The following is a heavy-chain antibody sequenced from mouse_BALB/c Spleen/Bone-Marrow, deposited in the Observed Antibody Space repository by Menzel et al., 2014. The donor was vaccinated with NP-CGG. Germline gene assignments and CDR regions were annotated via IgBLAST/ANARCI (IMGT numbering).Heavy chain of an antibody. CDR2: IRNKANGYTT. V-gene: IGHV7-3*02. J-gene: IGHJ3*01. D-gene: IGHD2-1*01. Sequence: EVMLVESGGGLVQPGGSLRLSCATSGFTFTDYYMSWVRQPPGKALEWLGFIRNKANGYTTEYSASVKGRFTISRDNSQSILYLQMNTLRAEDSATYYCARGAYGNYFAWFAYWGQGTLVTVSA. CDR1: GFTFTDYY. CDR3: ARGAYGNYFAWFAY.